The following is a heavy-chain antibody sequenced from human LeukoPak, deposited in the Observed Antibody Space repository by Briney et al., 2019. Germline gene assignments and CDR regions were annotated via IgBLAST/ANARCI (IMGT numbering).Heavy chain of an antibody. V-gene: IGHV3-23*01. D-gene: IGHD3-22*01. CDR3: AKRTYYYDSSGPSWFDY. CDR2: ISGSGGST. CDR1: GFTFSSYA. Sequence: PGGSLRLSCAASGFTFSSYATSWVRQAPGKGLEWVSAISGSGGSTYYADSVKGRFTISRDNSKNTLYLQMNSLRAEDTAVYYCAKRTYYYDSSGPSWFDYWGQGTLVTVSS. J-gene: IGHJ4*02.